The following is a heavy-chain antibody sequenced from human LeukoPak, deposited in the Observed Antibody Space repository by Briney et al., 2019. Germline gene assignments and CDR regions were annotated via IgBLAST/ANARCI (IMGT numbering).Heavy chain of an antibody. D-gene: IGHD3-3*02. CDR3: ARDHFRTTPGVRSDY. CDR1: GYTFTSNY. Sequence: ASVKVSCKSFGYTFTSNYMHWVRQAPGQGLEWMGWINPNSGGTNYAQKFQGRVTMTRDTSISTAHMELSRLRSDDTAVYYCARDHFRTTPGVRSDYWGQGTLVTVSS. J-gene: IGHJ4*02. V-gene: IGHV1-2*02. CDR2: INPNSGGT.